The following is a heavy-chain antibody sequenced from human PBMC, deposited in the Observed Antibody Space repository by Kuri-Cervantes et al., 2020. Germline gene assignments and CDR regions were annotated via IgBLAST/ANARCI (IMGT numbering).Heavy chain of an antibody. D-gene: IGHD3-10*01. V-gene: IGHV3-30*18. CDR1: GFTFSSYS. CDR3: AKKESFDY. CDR2: ISYDGSNK. Sequence: GESLKISCAASGFTFSSYSMNWVRQAPGKGLEWVAAISYDGSNKYYADSVKGRFTISRDNSKNTLYLQMNSLRAEDTAVYYCAKKESFDYWGQGTLVTVSS. J-gene: IGHJ4*02.